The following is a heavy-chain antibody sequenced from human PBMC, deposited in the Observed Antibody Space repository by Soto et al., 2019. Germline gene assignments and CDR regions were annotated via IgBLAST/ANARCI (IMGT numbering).Heavy chain of an antibody. J-gene: IGHJ4*02. CDR3: ASDALRYFDWPALFDY. V-gene: IGHV3-21*01. CDR1: GFTFSSYS. D-gene: IGHD3-9*01. CDR2: ISSSSSYI. Sequence: PGGSLRLSCAASGFTFSSYSMNWVRQAPGKGLEWVSSISSSSSYIYYADSVKGRFTISRDNAKNSLYLQMNSLRAEDTAVYYCASDALRYFDWPALFDYWGQGTLVTVSS.